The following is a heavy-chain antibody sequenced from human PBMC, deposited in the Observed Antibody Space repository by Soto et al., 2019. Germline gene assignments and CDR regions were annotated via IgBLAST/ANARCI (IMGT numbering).Heavy chain of an antibody. D-gene: IGHD6-19*01. Sequence: QVQLVQSGAEVKKPGASVKVSYKASGYTFTSYGVHWVRQAPGQRPEWMGWINAGNGDTKYSQKFQGRVTITRDTSASSAYMEVSSLRSEDTAVYYCARGIAVAGNYWGQGTLVTVSS. CDR3: ARGIAVAGNY. V-gene: IGHV1-3*01. CDR1: GYTFTSYG. J-gene: IGHJ4*02. CDR2: INAGNGDT.